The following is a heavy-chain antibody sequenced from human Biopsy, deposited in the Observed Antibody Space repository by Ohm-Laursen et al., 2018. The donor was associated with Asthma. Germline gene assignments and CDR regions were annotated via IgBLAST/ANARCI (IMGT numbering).Heavy chain of an antibody. CDR1: GGSFSNYA. CDR2: LIPVLGTP. CDR3: ARGYSGSDRIVYYYSGLEV. Sequence: ASVKASCKVSGGSFSNYAISWVRQAPGQGLEWMGGLIPVLGTPDHAQMFEGRVTITADESTSTAYMELSSLSSEDTAVYYCARGYSGSDRIVYYYSGLEVWGQGTTVTVSS. J-gene: IGHJ6*02. D-gene: IGHD5-12*01. V-gene: IGHV1-69*13.